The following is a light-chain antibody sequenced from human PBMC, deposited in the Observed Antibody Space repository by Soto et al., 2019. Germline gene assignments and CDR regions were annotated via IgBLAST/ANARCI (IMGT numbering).Light chain of an antibody. CDR1: QSISTW. V-gene: IGKV1-5*03. Sequence: DIQMTQSPSTLSASVGDRVTITCRASQSISTWLAWYQQKPGKAPKLLIYKASSLESGAPSRFSGSGSGTEFTLTISSLQADDFATYYCQQYNSYSSGTFGQGTKVEVK. CDR3: QQYNSYSSGT. J-gene: IGKJ1*01. CDR2: KAS.